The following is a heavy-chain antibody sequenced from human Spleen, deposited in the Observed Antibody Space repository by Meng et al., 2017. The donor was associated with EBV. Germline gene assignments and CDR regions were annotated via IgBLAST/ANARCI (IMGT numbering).Heavy chain of an antibody. CDR3: ARLVYVDTTMVTAIDY. D-gene: IGHD5-18*01. CDR1: GGSVSSGSYY. J-gene: IGHJ4*02. V-gene: IGHV4-61*01. CDR2: MHYTGIT. Sequence: VPPQEPGPGLGKPSETLSLTCTVSGGSVSSGSYYWSWFRQPPGKGLEWIGYMHYTGITHYNPSLKSGVTISVDTSKNQFSLKLSSVTAADTAVYYCARLVYVDTTMVTAIDYWGQGTLVTVSS.